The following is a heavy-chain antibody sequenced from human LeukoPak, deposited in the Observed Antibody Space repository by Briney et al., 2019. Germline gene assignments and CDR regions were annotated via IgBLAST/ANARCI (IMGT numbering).Heavy chain of an antibody. Sequence: SETLSLTCTVSGGAIASGGYSWNWIRQSPGEGLEWIGCIYDRGPAYYNPSLKSRFTISVDRPKNQFFLNVTSLTAADTAVYYCARSRQASGLFSFWGQGTPVTVSS. CDR3: ARSRQASGLFSF. CDR2: IYDRGPA. J-gene: IGHJ4*02. CDR1: GGAIASGGYS. D-gene: IGHD3-10*01. V-gene: IGHV4-30-2*06.